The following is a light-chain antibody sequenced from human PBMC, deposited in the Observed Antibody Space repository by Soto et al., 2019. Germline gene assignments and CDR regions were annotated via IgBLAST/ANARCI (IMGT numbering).Light chain of an antibody. CDR3: QQYNSYST. CDR2: KAS. V-gene: IGKV1-5*03. J-gene: IGKJ1*01. Sequence: DIQMTQSPSTLSASVGDRVTITCRPSQSISSWLAWYQQKPGKAPKLLIYKASSLESGVPSRFSGSGSGTEFTLTISSLQPDDFATYYCQQYNSYSTFGQGTKVEIK. CDR1: QSISSW.